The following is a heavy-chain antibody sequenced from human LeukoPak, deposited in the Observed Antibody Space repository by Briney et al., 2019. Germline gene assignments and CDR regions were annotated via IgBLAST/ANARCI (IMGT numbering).Heavy chain of an antibody. CDR1: GFTFSSYA. J-gene: IGHJ3*02. Sequence: GGSLRLSCAASGFTFSSYAMHWVRQAPGKGLEYVSAISRHGSSTYYANSVKGRFTISRDNSKNTLYLQVGSLRAEDMAVYYCTRVGDDDAFDIWGQGTMVTVSS. CDR2: ISRHGSST. D-gene: IGHD3-16*01. CDR3: TRVGDDDAFDI. V-gene: IGHV3-64*01.